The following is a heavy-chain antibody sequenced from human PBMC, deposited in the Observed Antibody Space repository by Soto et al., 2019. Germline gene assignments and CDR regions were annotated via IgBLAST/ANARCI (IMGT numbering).Heavy chain of an antibody. D-gene: IGHD5-12*01. V-gene: IGHV3-74*01. J-gene: IGHJ4*02. CDR3: AREAMATSTFYY. CDR1: GFTFSRYW. Sequence: EVRLMESGGALVQPGGSLRLSCAASGFTFSRYWMHWVRQAPGKGLVWVSRLNTDGTTEAYADSVKGRFTISRDNAKNNLYLLMNSLRAEDTAGYYCAREAMATSTFYYWGQGSLVTVSS. CDR2: LNTDGTTE.